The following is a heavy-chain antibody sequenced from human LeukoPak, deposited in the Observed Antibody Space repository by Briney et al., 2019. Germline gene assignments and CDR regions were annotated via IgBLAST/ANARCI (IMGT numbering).Heavy chain of an antibody. CDR3: AKEQGYTGGLTTGH. J-gene: IGHJ4*02. D-gene: IGHD5-18*01. Sequence: GKSLRLSCAASGFTFSDYDMHWLRQAPGKGLEWLAVISWNGGEEHYGNSVRGRFTIARDNSKNMVYLPMNSLRAEDTAVYYCAKEQGYTGGLTTGHWGQGALVSVSS. CDR2: ISWNGGEE. CDR1: GFTFSDYD. V-gene: IGHV3-30*18.